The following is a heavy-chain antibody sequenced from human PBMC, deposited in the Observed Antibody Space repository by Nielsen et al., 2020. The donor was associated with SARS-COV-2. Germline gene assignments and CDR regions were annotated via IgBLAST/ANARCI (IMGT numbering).Heavy chain of an antibody. Sequence: VNVSCMASRYTFTSYAMNWVRQAPGQGLEWMGWINTNTGHPTYAQGFTGRFVFSLDTSVSTEYLQISSLKAEDTAVYYCARDYSSSWYGENFDYWGQGTLVTVSS. D-gene: IGHD6-13*01. J-gene: IGHJ4*02. V-gene: IGHV7-4-1*02. CDR2: INTNTGHP. CDR3: ARDYSSSWYGENFDY. CDR1: RYTFTSYA.